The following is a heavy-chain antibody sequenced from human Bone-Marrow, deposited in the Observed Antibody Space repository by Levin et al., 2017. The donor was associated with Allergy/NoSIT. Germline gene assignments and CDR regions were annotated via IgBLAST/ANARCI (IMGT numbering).Heavy chain of an antibody. CDR2: ISFDGSDT. J-gene: IGHJ6*02. CDR3: AGDLPHPYYFRGLDV. CDR1: GFMFTSYN. V-gene: IGHV3-30*04. D-gene: IGHD1-26*01. Sequence: GGSLRLSCAASGFMFTSYNMHWVRQAPGKGLEWVAVISFDGSDTNYADSVKGRFTIYRDHSNNSLSLQMNSLRPDDTALYFCAGDLPHPYYFRGLDVWGQGTVVTVSS.